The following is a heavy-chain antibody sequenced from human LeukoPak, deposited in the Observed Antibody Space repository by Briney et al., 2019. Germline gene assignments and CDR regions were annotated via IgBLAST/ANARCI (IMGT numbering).Heavy chain of an antibody. Sequence: GGSLRLSCAASGFTFSSYAMSWVRQSPGKGLEWVSAISGSGGSTYDADSVKGRFTISRDNSKNTLYLQMNSLRAEDTAVYYCAKDPSNGSGLYLNWFDPWGQGTLVTVSS. J-gene: IGHJ5*02. V-gene: IGHV3-23*01. CDR1: GFTFSSYA. CDR3: AKDPSNGSGLYLNWFDP. D-gene: IGHD6-19*01. CDR2: ISGSGGST.